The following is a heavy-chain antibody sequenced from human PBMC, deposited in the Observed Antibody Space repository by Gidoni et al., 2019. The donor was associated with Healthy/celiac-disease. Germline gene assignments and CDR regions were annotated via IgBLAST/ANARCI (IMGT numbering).Heavy chain of an antibody. CDR2: ILSKANSYAT. J-gene: IGHJ5*02. Sequence: EVQQVESGGGWVQPGGSLKLSCAASGLTFRCSAMHWVRQASGKGLGWVGRILSKANSYATAYAASVKGRFTISRDDSKNTAYLQMNSLKTDDTAVYYCTREMTSPFDPWGQGTLVTVSS. V-gene: IGHV3-73*02. D-gene: IGHD2-21*02. CDR1: GLTFRCSA. CDR3: TREMTSPFDP.